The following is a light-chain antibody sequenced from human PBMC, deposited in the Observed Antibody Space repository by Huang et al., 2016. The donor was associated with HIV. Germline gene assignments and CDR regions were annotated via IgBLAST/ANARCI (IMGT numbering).Light chain of an antibody. CDR2: KAS. J-gene: IGKJ2*01. Sequence: DIQMTQSPSTLSAAVGDRVTITCRASQSVTIWLAWFQQKPGKAPKLLIDKASTLESVVPSRFSGSGSGTEFTLTIDSLQPDDVATYYCQQYSRSATFGQGTKLEIK. V-gene: IGKV1-5*03. CDR3: QQYSRSAT. CDR1: QSVTIW.